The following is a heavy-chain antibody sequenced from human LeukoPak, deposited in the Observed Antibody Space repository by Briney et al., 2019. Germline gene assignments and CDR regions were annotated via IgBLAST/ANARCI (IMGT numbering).Heavy chain of an antibody. Sequence: PSETLSLTCIVSGVSINTHYWTWIRQSPGKGLEWIGHIYYTGTTNYSPSLKSRVTISVDRSKNLFSLRLKSLTSADTAVYYCARAGPWRIDPWGQGILVTVSS. V-gene: IGHV4-59*11. CDR1: GVSINTHY. J-gene: IGHJ5*02. CDR2: IYYTGTT. CDR3: ARAGPWRIDP. D-gene: IGHD3-10*01.